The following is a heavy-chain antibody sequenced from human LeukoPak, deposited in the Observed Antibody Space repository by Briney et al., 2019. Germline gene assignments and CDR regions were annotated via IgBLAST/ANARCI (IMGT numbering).Heavy chain of an antibody. CDR2: IYSGGST. D-gene: IGHD6-13*01. CDR1: GFTVSSNY. J-gene: IGHJ4*02. V-gene: IGHV3-53*01. CDR3: AHQGSRSWYYFDY. Sequence: GGSLRLSCAASGFTVSSNYMSWVRQAPGKGLEWVSVIYSGGSTYYADSVKGRFTISRDNSKNTLYLQMNSLRAEDTAVYYCAHQGSRSWYYFDYWGQGTLVTVSS.